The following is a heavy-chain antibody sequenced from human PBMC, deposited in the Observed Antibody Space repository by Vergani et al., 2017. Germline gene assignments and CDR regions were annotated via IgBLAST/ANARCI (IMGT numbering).Heavy chain of an antibody. CDR1: GDSISSGVYY. V-gene: IGHV4-31*03. CDR2: IYSTGST. CDR3: ARMGGYDECDAFRIGYFDS. Sequence: QVQLQESGPGLVKPSQTLSLTCSVSGDSISSGVYYWNWIRQHPGKGLECIGYIYSTGSTNHNPSLRRRINMSVDTSKNQFSLKLNSVTAADTAMYYCARMGGYDECDAFRIGYFDSWGPGILVTVSS. J-gene: IGHJ4*02. D-gene: IGHD3-22*01.